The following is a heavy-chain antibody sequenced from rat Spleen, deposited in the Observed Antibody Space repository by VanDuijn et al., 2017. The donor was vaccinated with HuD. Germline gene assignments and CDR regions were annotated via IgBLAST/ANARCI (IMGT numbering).Heavy chain of an antibody. D-gene: IGHD1-4*01. CDR3: ATAGTRVSRFAY. Sequence: EVQLVESGGGLVQPGRSLKLSCAASGFTFSNYDMAWVRQAPTKGLEWVASISPSGITTHYRDSMKGRFTISRDNGKSTLYLQMESVRSEDTATYYCATAGTRVSRFAYWGQGTLVTVSS. J-gene: IGHJ3*01. V-gene: IGHV5-25*01. CDR2: ISPSGITT. CDR1: GFTFSNYD.